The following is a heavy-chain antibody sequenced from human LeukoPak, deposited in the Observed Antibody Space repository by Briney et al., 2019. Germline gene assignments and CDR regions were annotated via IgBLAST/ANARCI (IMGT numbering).Heavy chain of an antibody. CDR2: ISTSSRYI. Sequence: GGSLRLSCAASGFTFSGYSMNWVRQAPGKGLEWVSSISTSSRYIYYRDSVKSRFTISRDDVKNSLYLQMNSLRVEDTAVYYCARADCSGSTCYLRRSWFDPWGQGTLVTVSS. D-gene: IGHD2-2*01. V-gene: IGHV3-21*01. J-gene: IGHJ5*02. CDR3: ARADCSGSTCYLRRSWFDP. CDR1: GFTFSGYS.